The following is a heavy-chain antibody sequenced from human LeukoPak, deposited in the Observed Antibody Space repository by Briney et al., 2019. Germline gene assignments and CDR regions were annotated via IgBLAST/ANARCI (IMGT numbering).Heavy chain of an antibody. CDR1: GYTFTSYG. Sequence: GASLKVSCKASGYTFTSYGISWVRQAPGQGLEWMGWISAYNGNTNYAQKVQGRVTMTTDTSTSTAYMELRSLRSDDTAVYYCARPSIVGATTAVDYWGQGTLVTVSS. CDR3: ARPSIVGATTAVDY. CDR2: ISAYNGNT. J-gene: IGHJ4*02. V-gene: IGHV1-18*01. D-gene: IGHD1-26*01.